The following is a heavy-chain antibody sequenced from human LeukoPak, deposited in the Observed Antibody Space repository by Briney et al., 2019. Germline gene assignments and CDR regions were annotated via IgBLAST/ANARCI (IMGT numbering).Heavy chain of an antibody. CDR2: IYWYDDK. V-gene: IGHV2-5*01. CDR1: GFAPGTSGVG. CDR3: AHGRYFDPFFR. Sequence: SGPTLLHPTPTLTLTFTFSGFAPGTSGVGVGWIRQPPGKALEWLTLIYWYDDKRYSPSLKSRLTINKDTSKNQVVLTMTNMDPVDTATYYCAHGRYFDPFFRWGQGTLVTVSS. J-gene: IGHJ4*02. D-gene: IGHD3-9*01.